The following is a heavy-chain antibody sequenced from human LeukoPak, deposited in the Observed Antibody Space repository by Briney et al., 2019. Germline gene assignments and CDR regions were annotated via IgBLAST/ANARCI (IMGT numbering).Heavy chain of an antibody. CDR3: ARVLGYDFWSGYSSWGRSYYYMDV. D-gene: IGHD3-3*01. Sequence: SETLSLTCTVSGGSITSSSYYWGWIRQPPGKGLEWIGSIYYGGSTYYNPSLKSRVTISVDTSKNQFSLKLSSVTAADTAVYYCARVLGYDFWSGYSSWGRSYYYMDVWGKGTTVTVSS. CDR1: GGSITSSSYY. V-gene: IGHV4-39*07. CDR2: IYYGGST. J-gene: IGHJ6*03.